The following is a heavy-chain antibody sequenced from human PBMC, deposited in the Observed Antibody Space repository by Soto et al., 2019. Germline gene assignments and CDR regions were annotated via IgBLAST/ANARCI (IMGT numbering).Heavy chain of an antibody. D-gene: IGHD1-26*01. V-gene: IGHV3-53*02. Sequence: EVQLVETGGGLIQPGGSLRLSCAASGFTVSSNYMSWVRQAPGKGLEWVSGIYSGGSTYYADSVKGRFTISRGYSKNSLDLQMNSLRAEDTAVYYCARGSLLGSVSYFEGFGYLGQGTLVTGSS. CDR1: GFTVSSNY. J-gene: IGHJ4*02. CDR3: ARGSLLGSVSYFEGFGY. CDR2: IYSGGST.